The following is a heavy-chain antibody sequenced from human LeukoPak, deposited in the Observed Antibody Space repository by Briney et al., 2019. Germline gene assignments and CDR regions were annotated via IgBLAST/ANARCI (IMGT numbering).Heavy chain of an antibody. V-gene: IGHV3-33*06. CDR3: AKDYCSSTSCNYFDY. D-gene: IGHD2-2*01. Sequence: GGSLRLSWAASGFTFSSYGMHWVRQAPGKGLEWVAVIWYDGSNKYYADSVKGRFTISRDNSKNTLYLQMNSLRAEDTAVYYCAKDYCSSTSCNYFDYWGQGTLVTVSS. CDR1: GFTFSSYG. CDR2: IWYDGSNK. J-gene: IGHJ4*02.